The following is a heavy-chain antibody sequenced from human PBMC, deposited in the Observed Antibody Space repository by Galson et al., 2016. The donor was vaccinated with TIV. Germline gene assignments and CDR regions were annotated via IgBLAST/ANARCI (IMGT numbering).Heavy chain of an antibody. CDR3: AKITNTIGTYYFDS. Sequence: ETLSLTCAVSSGSISSRNWWSWARQPPGKGLEWIGEMSHSGSTNYNPSLKSRVTISVDKSKNQFSLKLSSVIAADTAVYYCAKITNTIGTYYFDSWGQGTRVTVSS. D-gene: IGHD3-3*01. V-gene: IGHV4-4*02. J-gene: IGHJ4*02. CDR1: SGSISSRNW. CDR2: MSHSGST.